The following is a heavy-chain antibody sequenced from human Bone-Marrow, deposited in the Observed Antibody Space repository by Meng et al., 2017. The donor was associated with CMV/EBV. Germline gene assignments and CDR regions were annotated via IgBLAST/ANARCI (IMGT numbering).Heavy chain of an antibody. V-gene: IGHV1-8*01. CDR2: MNPNSGNT. D-gene: IGHD2-15*01. CDR1: GYTFTSYD. CDR3: SGWVVADFYYYYGMDV. Sequence: ASVKVSCKASGYTFTSYDINWVRQATGQGLEWMGWMNPNSGNTGYAQKFQGRVTMTRNTSISTAYMELSSLRSEDTAVYYCSGWVVADFYYYYGMDVWGQGTTVTVSS. J-gene: IGHJ6*02.